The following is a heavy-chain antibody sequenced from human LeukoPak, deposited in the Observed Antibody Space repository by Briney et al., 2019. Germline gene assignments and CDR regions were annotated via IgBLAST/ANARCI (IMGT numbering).Heavy chain of an antibody. D-gene: IGHD3-3*01. CDR2: ISYDGSNK. CDR3: ARGYGNYDFWSGNYYGMDV. CDR1: GFTFSSYA. J-gene: IGHJ6*02. Sequence: GRSLRLSCAASGFTFSSYAMHWVRQAPGKGLEWVAVISYDGSNKYYADSVKGRLTISRDNSKNTLYRQMNSLRAEDTAVYYCARGYGNYDFWSGNYYGMDVWGQGTTVTVSS. V-gene: IGHV3-30-3*01.